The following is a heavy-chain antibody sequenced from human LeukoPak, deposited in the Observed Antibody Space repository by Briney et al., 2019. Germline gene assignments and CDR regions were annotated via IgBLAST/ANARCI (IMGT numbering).Heavy chain of an antibody. CDR1: GGSISSSSYY. CDR2: IYYSGGT. J-gene: IGHJ4*02. V-gene: IGHV4-39*07. D-gene: IGHD2-2*02. Sequence: PSETLSLTCTVSGGSISSSSYYWGWIRQPPGKGLEWIGSIYYSGGTYYNPSLKSRVTISVDTSKNQFSLKLSSVTAADTAVYYCAREGYCSSTSCYISPGFDYWGQGTLVTVSS. CDR3: AREGYCSSTSCYISPGFDY.